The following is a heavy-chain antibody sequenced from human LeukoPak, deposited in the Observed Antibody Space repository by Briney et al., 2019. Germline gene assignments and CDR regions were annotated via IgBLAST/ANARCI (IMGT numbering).Heavy chain of an antibody. J-gene: IGHJ4*02. V-gene: IGHV3-43D*03. D-gene: IGHD6-13*01. CDR3: AKDGGQQLAKYFDY. CDR1: GFTFDDYA. Sequence: GGSLRLSCAASGFTFDDYAMHWVRQAPGKGLEWVSLISWDGGSTYYADSVKGRFTISRDNSKNSLYLQTNSLRAEDTALYYCAKDGGQQLAKYFDYWGQGTLVTVSS. CDR2: ISWDGGST.